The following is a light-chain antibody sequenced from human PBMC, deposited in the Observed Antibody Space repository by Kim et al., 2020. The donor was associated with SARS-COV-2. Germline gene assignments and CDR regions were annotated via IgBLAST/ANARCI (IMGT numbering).Light chain of an antibody. J-gene: IGKJ4*01. V-gene: IGKV3-20*01. CDR1: QTITGNS. CDR2: GAS. Sequence: IVLTQSPGTLSLSPGERATLSCRASQTITGNSLAWYQQSPGQAPRLLIYGASSRATGIPDRFSGSGSETDFTLTIDRLEPEDFAVYFCQQYGRSSITFGGGTKVDIK. CDR3: QQYGRSSIT.